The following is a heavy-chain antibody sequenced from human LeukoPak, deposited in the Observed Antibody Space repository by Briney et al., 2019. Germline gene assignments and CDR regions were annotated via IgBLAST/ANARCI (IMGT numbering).Heavy chain of an antibody. D-gene: IGHD3-22*01. Sequence: SETLSLTCTVSGGSISSSSYYWGWIRQSPGKGLEWTGSIHPSGTLYNNPSLESRVTMSMDTSKNQFSLNLNSVTAADTAVYFCSRGLDSRKLGYWGQGTLVTVSS. CDR3: SRGLDSRKLGY. CDR1: GGSISSSSYY. J-gene: IGHJ4*02. V-gene: IGHV4-39*07. CDR2: IHPSGTL.